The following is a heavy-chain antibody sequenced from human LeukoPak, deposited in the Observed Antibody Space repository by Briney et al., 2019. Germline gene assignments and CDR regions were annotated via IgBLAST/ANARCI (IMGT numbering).Heavy chain of an antibody. CDR2: IYHSGST. J-gene: IGHJ4*02. V-gene: IGHV4-4*02. Sequence: PSETLSLTCAVSGGSISSSNWWSWVRQPPGKGLEWIGEIYHSGSTNYNPSLKSRVTISVDKSKNQFSLKLSSVTAADTAVYYCARGDGGETTNGGYYFNYWGQGTLVTVSS. D-gene: IGHD2-8*01. CDR1: GGSISSSNW. CDR3: ARGDGGETTNGGYYFNY.